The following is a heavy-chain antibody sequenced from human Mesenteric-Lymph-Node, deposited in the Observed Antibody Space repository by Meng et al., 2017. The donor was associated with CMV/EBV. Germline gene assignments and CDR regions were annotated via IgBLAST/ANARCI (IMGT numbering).Heavy chain of an antibody. CDR2: IRSKTDGENT. Sequence: GGSLRLSCAASGFTFTRAWMSWVRQAPGMGLEWVGRIRSKTDGENTDYAAAVKGRFTISRDDSKNILFLEMDSLKTDDTAIYYCASVDSWSGSLCLDHWGRGTLVTVSS. CDR3: ASVDSWSGSLCLDH. D-gene: IGHD3-3*01. CDR1: GFTFTRAW. V-gene: IGHV3-15*01. J-gene: IGHJ4*02.